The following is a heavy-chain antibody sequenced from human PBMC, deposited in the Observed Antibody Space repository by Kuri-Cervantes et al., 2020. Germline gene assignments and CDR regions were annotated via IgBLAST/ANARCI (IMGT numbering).Heavy chain of an antibody. CDR1: GFTLSSYG. J-gene: IGHJ4*02. D-gene: IGHD3-22*01. Sequence: LSLTCAASGFTLSSYGMHWVRQAPGKGLEWVAVISYDGSNKYYADSVKGRFTISRDNAKNSLYLQMNSPRAEDTAVYYCARDGDSSGYIDYWGQGTLVTVSS. CDR3: ARDGDSSGYIDY. CDR2: ISYDGSNK. V-gene: IGHV3-30*03.